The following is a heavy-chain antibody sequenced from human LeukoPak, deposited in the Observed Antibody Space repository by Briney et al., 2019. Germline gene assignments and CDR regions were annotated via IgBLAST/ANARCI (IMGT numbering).Heavy chain of an antibody. CDR3: ARGSGYSYDNLDY. D-gene: IGHD5-18*01. Sequence: ASVKVSCKASGGTFSSYAISWVRQAPGQGLQWMGWINTNTGNPTYAQGFTGRFVFSLDTSVNTAYLQISSLKAEDTAVYYCARGSGYSYDNLDYWGQGTLVTVSS. CDR2: INTNTGNP. J-gene: IGHJ4*02. CDR1: GGTFSSYA. V-gene: IGHV7-4-1*02.